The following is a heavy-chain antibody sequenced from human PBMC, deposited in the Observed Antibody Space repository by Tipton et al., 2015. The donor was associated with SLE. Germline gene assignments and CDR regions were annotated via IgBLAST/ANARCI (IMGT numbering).Heavy chain of an antibody. V-gene: IGHV4-34*01. CDR3: ARGFRPYYFDP. CDR2: INDAEGT. J-gene: IGHJ4*02. Sequence: TLSLTCAVYGVSFSGYYWSWLRQPPGKGLEWIGEINDAEGTKFNPSLESRVTMSIDKSKNRFSLRMSSVTAADTAVYYCARGFRPYYFDPWGQGTLVTVSS. CDR1: GVSFSGYY. D-gene: IGHD2-21*01.